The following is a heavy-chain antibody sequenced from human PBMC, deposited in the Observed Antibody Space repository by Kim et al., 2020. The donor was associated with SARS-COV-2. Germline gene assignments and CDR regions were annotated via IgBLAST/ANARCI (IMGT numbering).Heavy chain of an antibody. D-gene: IGHD1-26*01. CDR1: GFTFSSYA. CDR2: ISGSGGST. CDR3: AKDLDSSGSYYYYYYGMDV. J-gene: IGHJ6*02. V-gene: IGHV3-23*01. Sequence: GGSLRLSCAASGFTFSSYAMSWVRQAPGKGLEWVSAISGSGGSTYYADSVKGRFTISRDNSKNTLYLQMNSLRAEDTAVYYCAKDLDSSGSYYYYYYGMDVWGQGTTVTVSS.